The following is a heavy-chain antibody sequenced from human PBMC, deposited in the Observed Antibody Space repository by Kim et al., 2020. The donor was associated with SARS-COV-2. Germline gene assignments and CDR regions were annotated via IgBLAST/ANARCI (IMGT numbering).Heavy chain of an antibody. CDR1: GFTFSSYG. CDR3: ARDWARLRAFDI. CDR2: IWYDGSNK. V-gene: IGHV3-33*01. Sequence: GGSLRLSCAASGFTFSSYGMHWVRQAPGKGLEWVAVIWYDGSNKYYADSVKGRFTISRDNSKNTLYLQMNSLRAEDTAVYYCARDWARLRAFDIWGQGTMVTVSS. D-gene: IGHD7-27*01. J-gene: IGHJ3*02.